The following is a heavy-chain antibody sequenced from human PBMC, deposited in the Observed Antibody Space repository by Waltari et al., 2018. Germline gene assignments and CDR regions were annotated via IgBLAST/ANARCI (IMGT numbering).Heavy chain of an antibody. V-gene: IGHV4-4*02. Sequence: QLQESGPGLVKPSGTLSLTCVVSGDSMSRNDCWSWVRQSPGKGLEWIGQVRGDGRTNSTPSFAGQVILSLDTSLRQFALKILSATAADTGVYYCARDRGRGLYLDSWGQGTLVTVSP. CDR3: ARDRGRGLYLDS. CDR2: VRGDGRT. D-gene: IGHD2-15*01. J-gene: IGHJ4*02. CDR1: GDSMSRNDC.